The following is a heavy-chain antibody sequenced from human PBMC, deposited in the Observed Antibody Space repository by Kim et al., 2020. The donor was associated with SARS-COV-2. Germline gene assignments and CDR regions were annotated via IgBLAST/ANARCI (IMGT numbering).Heavy chain of an antibody. V-gene: IGHV3-15*01. CDR1: GFTFSNAW. CDR2: IKSKTDGGTT. Sequence: GGSLRLSCAASGFTFSNAWMSWVRQAPGKGLEWVGRIKSKTDGGTTDYAAPVKGRFTISRDDSKNTLYLQMNSLKTEDTAVYYCTTVDGIVGATDFDYWGQGTLVTVSS. J-gene: IGHJ4*02. CDR3: TTVDGIVGATDFDY. D-gene: IGHD1-26*01.